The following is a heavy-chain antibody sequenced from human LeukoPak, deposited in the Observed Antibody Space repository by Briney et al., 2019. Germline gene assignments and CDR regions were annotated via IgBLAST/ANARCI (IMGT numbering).Heavy chain of an antibody. J-gene: IGHJ5*02. CDR2: ISSSGSTI. CDR1: GFTFSSYE. Sequence: PGGSLRLSCAASGFTFSSYEMNWVRQAPGKGLEWVSYISSSGSTIYYADSVKGRFTISRDNAKNSLYLQMNSLRAEDTAVYYCARGMAVHSGSYPWGQGTLVTVSS. V-gene: IGHV3-48*03. D-gene: IGHD1-26*01. CDR3: ARGMAVHSGSYP.